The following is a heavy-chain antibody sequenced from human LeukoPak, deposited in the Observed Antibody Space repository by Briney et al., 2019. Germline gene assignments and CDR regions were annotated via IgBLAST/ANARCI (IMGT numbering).Heavy chain of an antibody. V-gene: IGHV3-23*01. CDR3: ARGFIAVAGHDYYYYGMDV. D-gene: IGHD6-19*01. CDR1: GFTFSSYA. CDR2: ISGSGGST. Sequence: GGSLRLSCAASGFTFSSYAMSWVRQAPGKGLEWVSAISGSGGSTYYADSVKGRFTISRDNSKNTLYLQMNSLRAEDTAVYYCARGFIAVAGHDYYYYGMDVWGQGTTVTVSS. J-gene: IGHJ6*02.